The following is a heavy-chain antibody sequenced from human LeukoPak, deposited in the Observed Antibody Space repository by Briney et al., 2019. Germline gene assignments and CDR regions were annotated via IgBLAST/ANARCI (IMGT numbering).Heavy chain of an antibody. CDR3: AKDLDSSGWYWGVMDV. Sequence: PSGTLSLTCAVSGGSISSSNWWSWVRPPPGKGLEWIGEIYHSGSTNYNPSLESRVTISVDKSKNQFSLKLSSVTAADTAVYYCAKDLDSSGWYWGVMDVWGQGTTVIVSS. CDR2: IYHSGST. D-gene: IGHD6-19*01. J-gene: IGHJ6*02. V-gene: IGHV4-4*02. CDR1: GGSISSSNW.